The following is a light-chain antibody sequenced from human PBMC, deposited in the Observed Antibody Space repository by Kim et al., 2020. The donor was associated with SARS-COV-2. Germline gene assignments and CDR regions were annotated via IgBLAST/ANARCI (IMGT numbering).Light chain of an antibody. CDR2: GAS. CDR3: QQSNNWPRT. Sequence: EIVMTRSPGTLSVSPGERATLSCRASQSVSSNLAWYQQKPGQAPRLLIYGASTRATGIPARFSGSGSGTDFTLTISSLQPEDFAVYYCQQSNNWPRTFGHGTKVDIK. CDR1: QSVSSN. J-gene: IGKJ1*01. V-gene: IGKV3-15*01.